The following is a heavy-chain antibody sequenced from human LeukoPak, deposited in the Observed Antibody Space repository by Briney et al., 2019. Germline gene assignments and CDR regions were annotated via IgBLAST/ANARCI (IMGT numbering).Heavy chain of an antibody. Sequence: GGSLRLSCTASGFTFSDYAMSWFRQAPGKGLEWVGLIRNKAYGGTAEYAASVEGRFTVSRDDSKTIAYLQMNSLKTEDTAVYYCTREKRYFDWFQADYWGQRTLVTVSS. CDR1: GFTFSDYA. J-gene: IGHJ4*02. CDR2: IRNKAYGGTA. D-gene: IGHD3-9*01. V-gene: IGHV3-49*03. CDR3: TREKRYFDWFQADY.